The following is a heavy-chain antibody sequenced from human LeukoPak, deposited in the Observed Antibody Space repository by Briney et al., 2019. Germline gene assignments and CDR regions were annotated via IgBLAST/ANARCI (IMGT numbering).Heavy chain of an antibody. CDR2: INHSGST. CDR1: GGSFSGYY. CDR3: ARGLVVVTAIPYWFDP. D-gene: IGHD2-21*02. V-gene: IGHV4-34*01. Sequence: PSETLSLTCAVYGGSFSGYYWSWIRQPPGKELEWIGEINHSGSTNYNPSLKSRVTISVDTSKNQFSLKLSSVTAADTAVYYCARGLVVVTAIPYWFDPWGQGTLVTVSS. J-gene: IGHJ5*02.